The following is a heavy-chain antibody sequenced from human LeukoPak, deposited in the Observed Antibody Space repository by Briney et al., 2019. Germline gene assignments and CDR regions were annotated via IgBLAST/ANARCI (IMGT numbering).Heavy chain of an antibody. D-gene: IGHD3-22*01. Sequence: GGSLRFSCAASGFTFSSYSMNWVRQAPGKGVEWVSSISSSSSYIYYADSVKGRFTISRDNAKNSLYLQMNSLRAEDTAVYYCAREVRHDSSGYLPWGQGTLVTVSS. J-gene: IGHJ5*02. CDR1: GFTFSSYS. CDR3: AREVRHDSSGYLP. V-gene: IGHV3-21*01. CDR2: ISSSSSYI.